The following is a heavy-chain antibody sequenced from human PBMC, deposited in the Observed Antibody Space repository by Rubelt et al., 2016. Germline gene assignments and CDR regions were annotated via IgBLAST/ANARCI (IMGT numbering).Heavy chain of an antibody. J-gene: IGHJ4*02. CDR3: AKDCIAAAGTYDY. V-gene: IGHV3-23*04. Sequence: EVQLVESGGGLVQPGGSLRLSCAASGFTFSSYSMNWVRQAPGKGLEWVSAISGSGGSTYYADSVKGRFTISRYNSKNTLYLQMNSLRAEDTAVYYCAKDCIAAAGTYDYWGQGTLVTVSS. CDR1: GFTFSSYS. D-gene: IGHD6-13*01. CDR2: ISGSGGST.